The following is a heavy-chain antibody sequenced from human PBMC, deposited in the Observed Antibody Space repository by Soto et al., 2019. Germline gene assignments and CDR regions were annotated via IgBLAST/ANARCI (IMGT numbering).Heavy chain of an antibody. Sequence: SETLSLTCTVSGGSISSGGYYWSWIRQHPGKGLEWIGYIYYSGSTYYNPSLKSRVTISVDTSKNQFSLKLSSVTAADTAVYYCARDRMVRGVIISSYYYGMDVWGQGTTVTVSS. V-gene: IGHV4-31*03. CDR1: GGSISSGGYY. CDR2: IYYSGST. CDR3: ARDRMVRGVIISSYYYGMDV. D-gene: IGHD3-10*01. J-gene: IGHJ6*02.